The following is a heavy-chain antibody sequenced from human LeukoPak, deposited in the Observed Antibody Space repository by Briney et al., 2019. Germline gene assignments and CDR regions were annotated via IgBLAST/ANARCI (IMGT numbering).Heavy chain of an antibody. CDR1: GFIFSSYA. Sequence: GRSLRLSCVDSGFIFSSYALHWLRQAPGKGLEWVAVISADGNEQYYADSVKGRFTMSRDNSKNSLYLQMNSLRAEDTAVYYCARGGRYYDSSSDYWGQGTLVTVSS. D-gene: IGHD3-22*01. CDR3: ARGGRYYDSSSDY. V-gene: IGHV3-30*14. J-gene: IGHJ4*02. CDR2: ISADGNEQ.